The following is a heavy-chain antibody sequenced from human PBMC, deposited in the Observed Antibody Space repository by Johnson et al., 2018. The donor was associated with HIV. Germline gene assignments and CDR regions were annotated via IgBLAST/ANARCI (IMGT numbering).Heavy chain of an antibody. V-gene: IGHV3-30*02. CDR2: IRYDGSNK. J-gene: IGHJ3*01. CDR1: VFMFSNYG. D-gene: IGHD3-10*01. CDR3: AKPKTGIDAFDL. Sequence: QVQLVESGGGVVQPGGSLRLSCATSVFMFSNYGMHWIRQAPGKGLEWVAFIRYDGSNKYYADSVKGRFTISRDNSKNTLYLQMNRLRADDTAVYYCAKPKTGIDAFDLWGQGTMVTVSS.